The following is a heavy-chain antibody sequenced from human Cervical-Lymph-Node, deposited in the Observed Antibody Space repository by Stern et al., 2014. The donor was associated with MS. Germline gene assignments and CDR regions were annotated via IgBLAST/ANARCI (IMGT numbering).Heavy chain of an antibody. CDR1: GDSITSGGHY. J-gene: IGHJ5*02. D-gene: IGHD1-26*01. CDR2: IYNSGAT. Sequence: QVQLQQSDPGLVKPSQTLSLTCTVSGDSITSGGHYWSWIRQHPGKGLEWIGYIYNSGATFYNPSLKGRVTISLDTSKNQFSLQLSSVTAADTAIYYCASRWSGTYYGQNWFDPWGQGILVTVST. CDR3: ASRWSGTYYGQNWFDP. V-gene: IGHV4-31*03.